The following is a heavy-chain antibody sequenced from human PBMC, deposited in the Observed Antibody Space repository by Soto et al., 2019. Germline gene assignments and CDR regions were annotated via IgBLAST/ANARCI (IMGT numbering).Heavy chain of an antibody. CDR3: ARDLWGYCGTDCYPLDV. V-gene: IGHV4-59*01. J-gene: IGHJ6*02. D-gene: IGHD2-21*02. CDR2: MYYTGST. CDR1: GGSISGYY. Sequence: SETLSLTCTVSGGSISGYYWSWIRQPPGKGLEWIGYMYYTGSTVYNPSFKSRVTISVDTSKNLFSLKLNSVTAADTAVYYCARDLWGYCGTDCYPLDVWGQGTTVTVSS.